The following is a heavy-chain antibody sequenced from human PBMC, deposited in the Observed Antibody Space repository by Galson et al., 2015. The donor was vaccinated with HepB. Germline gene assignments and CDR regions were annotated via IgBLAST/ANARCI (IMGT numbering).Heavy chain of an antibody. CDR2: TYYRSKWYN. J-gene: IGHJ5*02. V-gene: IGHV6-1*01. D-gene: IGHD6-13*01. CDR1: GDSVSSYSAA. CDR3: ARDSSSWYERSLDP. Sequence: CAISGDSVSSYSAAWNCIRQSPSRGLEWLGRTYYRSKWYNDYAVSVKSRITINPDTSKNQFSLQLNSVTPEDTAVYYCARDSSSWYERSLDPWGQGTLVTVSS.